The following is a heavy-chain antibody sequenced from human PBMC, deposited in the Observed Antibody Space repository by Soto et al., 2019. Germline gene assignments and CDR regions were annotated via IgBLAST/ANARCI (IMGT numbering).Heavy chain of an antibody. CDR3: ARDKGGVVFDY. J-gene: IGHJ4*02. CDR1: GYTFTSYA. V-gene: IGHV1-3*01. Sequence: ASVKVSCKASGYTFTSYAMHWVRQAPGQRLEWMGWINAGNGKTEYSQKFQGRFTITRDTSASTAYMDLSSLRSEDTAVYYCARDKGGVVFDYWGLGTLVTVSS. D-gene: IGHD2-8*01. CDR2: INAGNGKT.